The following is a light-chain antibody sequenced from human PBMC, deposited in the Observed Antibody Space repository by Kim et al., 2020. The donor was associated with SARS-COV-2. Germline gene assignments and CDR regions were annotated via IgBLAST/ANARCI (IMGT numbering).Light chain of an antibody. Sequence: ESPGHTASITWSGNEWWNKHTFWYQQNPGQSPVLVIYQDSKRPSGIPERFSGSNSGKTATLTISGTQAMDEADYYCQAWDSSTFVFGTGTKVTVL. CDR2: QDS. J-gene: IGLJ1*01. V-gene: IGLV3-1*01. CDR3: QAWDSSTFV. CDR1: EWWNKH.